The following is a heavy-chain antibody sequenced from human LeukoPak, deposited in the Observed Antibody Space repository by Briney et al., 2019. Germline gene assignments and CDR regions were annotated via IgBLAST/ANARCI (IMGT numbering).Heavy chain of an antibody. Sequence: VSAISGSGGSTYYADSVKGRFTISRDNSKNTLYLQMNSLRAEDTAVYYCANNAYDILTGYFDFDYWGQGTLVTVSS. V-gene: IGHV3-23*01. J-gene: IGHJ4*02. CDR3: ANNAYDILTGYFDFDY. D-gene: IGHD3-9*01. CDR2: ISGSGGST.